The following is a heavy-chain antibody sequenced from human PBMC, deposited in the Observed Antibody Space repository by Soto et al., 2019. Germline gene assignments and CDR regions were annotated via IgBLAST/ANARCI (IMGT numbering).Heavy chain of an antibody. D-gene: IGHD2-15*01. CDR3: AREYICSGGSCYSGFVS. CDR1: GFTFSSYW. V-gene: IGHV3-74*01. J-gene: IGHJ5*02. CDR2: INSDGSST. Sequence: VQLVESGGGVVQPGRSLRLSCAASGFTFSSYWMHWVRQAPGKGLVWVSRINSDGSSTSYADSVKGRFTISRDNAKNTLYLQMNSLRAEDTAVYYCAREYICSGGSCYSGFVSWGQGTLVTVSS.